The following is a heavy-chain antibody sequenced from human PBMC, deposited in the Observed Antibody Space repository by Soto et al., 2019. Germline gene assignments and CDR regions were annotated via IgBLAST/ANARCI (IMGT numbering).Heavy chain of an antibody. D-gene: IGHD6-19*01. Sequence: GGSLRLSCAASGFTFSSYAMSWVRQAPGKGLEWVSAISGSGGSTYYADSVKGRFTISRGNSKNTLYLQMNSLRAEDTAVYYCAKDRSRYSSGWYGVFDYWGQGTLVTVSS. CDR3: AKDRSRYSSGWYGVFDY. CDR2: ISGSGGST. CDR1: GFTFSSYA. V-gene: IGHV3-23*01. J-gene: IGHJ4*02.